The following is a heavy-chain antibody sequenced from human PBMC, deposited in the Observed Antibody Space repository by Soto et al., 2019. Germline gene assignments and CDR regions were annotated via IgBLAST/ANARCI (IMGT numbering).Heavy chain of an antibody. CDR3: AREQWLRPGGGGTEPLDI. CDR2: INPNGGST. J-gene: IGHJ3*02. V-gene: IGHV1-46*03. Sequence: QVQLVQSGAEVKKPGASVKISCEASGYSFTSQYVHWVRQAPGQGLEWMGIINPNGGSTTYAQKFQGRGTMTRDTATSTVYRGLSSLASGDTAVYYCAREQWLRPGGGGTEPLDIWGQGTMVTVAS. D-gene: IGHD5-12*01. CDR1: GYSFTSQY.